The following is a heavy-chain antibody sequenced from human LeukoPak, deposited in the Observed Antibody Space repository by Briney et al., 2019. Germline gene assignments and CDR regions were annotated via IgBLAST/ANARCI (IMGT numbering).Heavy chain of an antibody. J-gene: IGHJ6*03. D-gene: IGHD1-26*01. CDR2: MNPNSGNT. CDR1: GYTFTSYD. Sequence: ASVKVSCKASGYTFTSYDINGVRQATGQGLMGMGWMNPNSGNTGYAQKFQGRVTITRNTSISTAYMELSSLRSEDTAVYYCARGRVGASLKHYYYYMDVWGKGTTVTVSS. CDR3: ARGRVGASLKHYYYYMDV. V-gene: IGHV1-8*03.